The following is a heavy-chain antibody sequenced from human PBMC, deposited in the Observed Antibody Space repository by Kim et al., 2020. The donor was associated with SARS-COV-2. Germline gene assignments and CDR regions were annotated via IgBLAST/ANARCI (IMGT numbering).Heavy chain of an antibody. CDR2: ISWDGGST. J-gene: IGHJ1*01. D-gene: IGHD6-13*01. CDR3: AKDIGQQLVLGYFQH. V-gene: IGHV3-43*01. CDR1: GFTFDDYT. Sequence: GGSLRLSCAASGFTFDDYTMHWVRQAPGKGLEWVSLISWDGGSTYYADSVKGRFTISRDNSKNSLYLQMNSLRTEDTALYYCAKDIGQQLVLGYFQHWGQGTLVTVSS.